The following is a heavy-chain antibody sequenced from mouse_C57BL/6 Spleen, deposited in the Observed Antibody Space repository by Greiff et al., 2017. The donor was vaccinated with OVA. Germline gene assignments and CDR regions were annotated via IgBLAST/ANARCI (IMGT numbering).Heavy chain of an antibody. CDR3: TRNSGVAY. D-gene: IGHD3-1*01. V-gene: IGHV1-15*01. CDR1: GYTFTDYE. CDR2: IDPETGGT. J-gene: IGHJ3*01. Sequence: VQVVESGAELVRPGASVTLSCKASGYTFTDYEMHWVKQTPVHGLEWIGAIDPETGGTAYNQKFKGKAILTADKSSSTAYMELRSLTSEDSAVYYCTRNSGVAYWGQGTLVTVSA.